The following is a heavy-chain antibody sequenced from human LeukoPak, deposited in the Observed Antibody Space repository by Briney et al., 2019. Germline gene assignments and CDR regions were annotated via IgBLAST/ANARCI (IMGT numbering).Heavy chain of an antibody. CDR1: GSSFSSYW. Sequence: MRGESLQISCKGSGSSFSSYWIGWVRQLPGKGLEWMGIIYPGDSETTYSPSFQGQVTFSADKSISTAYLLWSSLKASDTAMYYCARRIAAAGAFDYWGQGTLVTVSS. D-gene: IGHD6-13*01. CDR2: IYPGDSET. V-gene: IGHV5-51*01. CDR3: ARRIAAAGAFDY. J-gene: IGHJ4*02.